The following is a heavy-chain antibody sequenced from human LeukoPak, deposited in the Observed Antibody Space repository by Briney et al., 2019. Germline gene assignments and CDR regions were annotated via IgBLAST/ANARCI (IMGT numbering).Heavy chain of an antibody. J-gene: IGHJ5*02. V-gene: IGHV3-33*01. CDR1: GSTFSSYG. CDR2: IWYDGGNK. CDR3: ARDRAGQRYFLYNWFDP. D-gene: IGHD2/OR15-2a*01. Sequence: GGSLRLSCAASGSTFSSYGMHWIRQAPGKGLEWVAVIWYDGGNKYYADSVKGRFTISRDNSKNTLYLQMNSLRAEDTAVYYCARDRAGQRYFLYNWFDPWGQGTLVTVSS.